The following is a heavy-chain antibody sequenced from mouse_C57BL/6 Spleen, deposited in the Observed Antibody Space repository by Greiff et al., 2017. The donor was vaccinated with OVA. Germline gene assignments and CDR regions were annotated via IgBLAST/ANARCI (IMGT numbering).Heavy chain of an antibody. V-gene: IGHV2-5*01. CDR1: GFSLTSYG. D-gene: IGHD3-2*02. CDR2: IWRGGST. CDR3: AKKGAQATRAMDY. J-gene: IGHJ4*01. Sequence: QVQLKESGPGLVQPSQSLSITCTVSGFSLTSYGVHWVRQSPGKGLEWLGVIWRGGSTDYNAAFMSRLSITKDNSKSQVFFKMNSLQADDTAIYYCAKKGAQATRAMDYWGQGTSVTVSS.